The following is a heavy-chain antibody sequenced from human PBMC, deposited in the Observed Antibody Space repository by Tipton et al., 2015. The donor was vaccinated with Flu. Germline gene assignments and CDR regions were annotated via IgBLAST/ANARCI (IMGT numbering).Heavy chain of an antibody. Sequence: TLSLTCTVSGGSISSGGYYWSWIRQHPGKGLEWIGYIYYSGSTYYNPSLKSRVTISIDTSKNQFSLKLSSVTAADTAVYYCARGSGSGTYMIVDFWGQGTLVTVSS. V-gene: IGHV4-31*03. CDR3: ARGSGSGTYMIVDF. D-gene: IGHD3-10*01. CDR1: GGSISSGGYY. CDR2: IYYSGST. J-gene: IGHJ4*02.